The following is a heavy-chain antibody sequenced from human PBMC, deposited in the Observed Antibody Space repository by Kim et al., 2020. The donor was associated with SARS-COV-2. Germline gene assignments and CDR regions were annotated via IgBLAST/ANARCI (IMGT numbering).Heavy chain of an antibody. Sequence: GESLKISCKGSGYSFTSYWIGWVRQMPGKGLEWMGIIYPGDSDTRYSPSFQGQVTISADKSISTAYLQWSSLKASDTAMYYCARDRDYGDQMPGGDDYYYGMDVWGQGTTVTVSS. J-gene: IGHJ6*02. CDR3: ARDRDYGDQMPGGDDYYYGMDV. CDR1: GYSFTSYW. V-gene: IGHV5-51*01. CDR2: IYPGDSDT. D-gene: IGHD4-17*01.